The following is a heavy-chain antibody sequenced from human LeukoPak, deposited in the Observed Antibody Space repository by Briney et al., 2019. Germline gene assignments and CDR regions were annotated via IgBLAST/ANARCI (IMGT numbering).Heavy chain of an antibody. CDR3: AREYYYDSSGYFA. Sequence: GGSLRLSCAASGFPFSSYAMHWVRQAPGKGLEWVAVISYDGSNKYYADSVKGRFTISRDNSKNTLYLQMNSLRAEDTAVYYCAREYYYDSSGYFAWGQGTLVTVSS. CDR2: ISYDGSNK. J-gene: IGHJ5*02. CDR1: GFPFSSYA. D-gene: IGHD3-22*01. V-gene: IGHV3-30*04.